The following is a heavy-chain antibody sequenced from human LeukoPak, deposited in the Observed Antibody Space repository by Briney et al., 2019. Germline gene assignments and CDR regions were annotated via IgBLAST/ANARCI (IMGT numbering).Heavy chain of an antibody. V-gene: IGHV4-38-2*02. D-gene: IGHD6-19*01. J-gene: IGHJ4*02. CDR1: GYSISSGYY. CDR3: VRVWSGSGWPFDY. CDR2: IYHSGST. Sequence: SETLSLTCTVSGYSISSGYYWGWIRQPPGKGLEWIGSIYHSGSTYYNPSLKSRVTISVDTPKNEFSLKLSSVTAADTAGYYCVRVWSGSGWPFDYWGQGTLVTVSS.